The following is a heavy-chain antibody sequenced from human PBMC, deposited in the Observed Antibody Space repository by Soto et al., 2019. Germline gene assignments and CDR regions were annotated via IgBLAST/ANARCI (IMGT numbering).Heavy chain of an antibody. J-gene: IGHJ3*02. V-gene: IGHV1-2*04. CDR2: INPNSGGT. D-gene: IGHD7-27*01. CDR3: ATITGDRSNAFDI. Sequence: ASVKVSCKASGYTFTGYYMHWVRQAPGQGLEWMGWINPNSGGTNYAQKFQGWVTMTSDTSISTAYMELSRLRSDDTAWYYSATITGDRSNAFDIWGQGTMDAVSS. CDR1: GYTFTGYY.